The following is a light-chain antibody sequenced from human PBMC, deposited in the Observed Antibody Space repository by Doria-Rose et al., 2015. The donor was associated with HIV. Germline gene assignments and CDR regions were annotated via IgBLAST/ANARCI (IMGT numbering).Light chain of an antibody. V-gene: IGKV1-9*01. CDR1: QGISRY. J-gene: IGKJ1*01. CDR2: GAS. CDR3: QQFDSSPRT. Sequence: TQSPSFLSASVGVRVTITCRASQGISRYLAWYQQKPGKATTLLIFGASTLQSGVPSRFSCSGSGTELTLTTSSLQPEDFATYCCQQFDSSPRTFGQGTKVELK.